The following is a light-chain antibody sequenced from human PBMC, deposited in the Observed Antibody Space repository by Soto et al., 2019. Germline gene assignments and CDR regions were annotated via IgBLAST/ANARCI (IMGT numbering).Light chain of an antibody. Sequence: EIVITQSPANRYVSPGERATLSCRASQSVCSDLAWYQHTPGQAPRIFIYGASTMVTGIPGRFGRRGAGTGFTRTISSLESVDVVVDYCRQYDNSTQTFCQGTQGDIK. CDR3: RQYDNSTQT. J-gene: IGKJ1*01. CDR2: GAS. V-gene: IGKV3-15*01. CDR1: QSVCSD.